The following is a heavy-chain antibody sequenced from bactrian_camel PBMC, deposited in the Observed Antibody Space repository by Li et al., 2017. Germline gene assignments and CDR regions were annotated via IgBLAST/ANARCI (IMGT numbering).Heavy chain of an antibody. CDR1: GNTYSLNC. CDR3: AANGGAYYNPCPLESSPYRS. D-gene: IGHD2*01. Sequence: VQLVESGGGTAQAGRSLRLSCAASGNTYSLNCLGWFRQTPGREREQVAVFIYSFGRSTRYADSVKGRFTISRNNAGKILSLQMNNLRPADNAMYYCAANGGAYYNPCPLESSPYRSWGQGTQVTVS. J-gene: IGHJ6*01. CDR2: IYSFGRST. V-gene: IGHV3S54*01.